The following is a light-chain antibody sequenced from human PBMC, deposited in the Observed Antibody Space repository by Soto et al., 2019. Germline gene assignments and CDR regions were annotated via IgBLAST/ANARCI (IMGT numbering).Light chain of an antibody. CDR2: AAS. Sequence: DIQMTPSPSSLSASAGARVTITCRARQSISTYLNWYQQKVGKATKLLIYAASSLKMGVPSWFSGGGAGTDVTLTSSSLQPEDFATYYCQQRYRTPRTLGQGTKLEIK. CDR3: QQRYRTPRT. CDR1: QSISTY. V-gene: IGKV1-39*01. J-gene: IGKJ2*02.